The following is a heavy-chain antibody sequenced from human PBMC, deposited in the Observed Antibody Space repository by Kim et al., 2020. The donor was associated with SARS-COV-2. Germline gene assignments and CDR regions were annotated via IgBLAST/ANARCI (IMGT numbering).Heavy chain of an antibody. CDR1: DGSFTGYY. J-gene: IGHJ5*02. Sequence: SETLSLTCAVYDGSFTGYYWSWIRQPPGKGLEWIGEIDHSGSTNYNPSIKSRVTISLDTSKNQFSLKLSSVTAADTAVYYCARYYGSGSFNWFDPWGQGT. CDR2: IDHSGST. D-gene: IGHD3-10*01. V-gene: IGHV4-34*01. CDR3: ARYYGSGSFNWFDP.